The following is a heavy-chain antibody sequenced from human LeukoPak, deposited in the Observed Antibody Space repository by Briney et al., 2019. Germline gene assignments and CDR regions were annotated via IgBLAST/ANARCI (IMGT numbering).Heavy chain of an antibody. J-gene: IGHJ4*02. CDR3: ARGVSTDIVVVPARLNPPYYFDY. V-gene: IGHV4-34*01. D-gene: IGHD2-2*01. CDR2: INHSGST. Sequence: SETLSLTCAVYGGSFSGYYWSWIRQPPGKGLEWIGEINHSGSTNYNPSLKSRVTISVDTSKNQFSLKLSSVTAADTAVYYCARGVSTDIVVVPARLNPPYYFDYWGQGTLVTVSS. CDR1: GGSFSGYY.